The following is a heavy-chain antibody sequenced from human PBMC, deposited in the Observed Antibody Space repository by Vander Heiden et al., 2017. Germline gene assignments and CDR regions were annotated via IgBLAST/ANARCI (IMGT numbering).Heavy chain of an antibody. D-gene: IGHD2-21*01. CDR3: AGGVGGYCGGLYCDGYFDH. CDR2: NRPTEGST. J-gene: IGHJ4*02. V-gene: IGHV1-46*01. CDR1: GFSFTTTY. Sequence: QVLLVQSGAEATRPGASVKVYCKASGFSFTTTYLHCVRQAPGQGFEGMGINRPTEGSTNYAQKFQGRVTVTRDTSTSTVYMDLSSLRSDGTAVYYCAGGVGGYCGGLYCDGYFDHWGQGTLVTVSS.